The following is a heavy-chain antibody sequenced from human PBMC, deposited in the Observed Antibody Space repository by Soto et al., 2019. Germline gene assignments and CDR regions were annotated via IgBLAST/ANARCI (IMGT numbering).Heavy chain of an antibody. J-gene: IGHJ4*02. Sequence: SETLSLTCTFSGGSISGYYWSWIRQSPGKGLEWIGYMYNTGSTVYNPSFKSRVTISVDTSKNQFSLKLSSVTAADTAVYYCAIYGDYGDYWSQGTLVT. CDR3: AIYGDYGDY. CDR2: MYNTGST. CDR1: GGSISGYY. D-gene: IGHD4-17*01. V-gene: IGHV4-59*08.